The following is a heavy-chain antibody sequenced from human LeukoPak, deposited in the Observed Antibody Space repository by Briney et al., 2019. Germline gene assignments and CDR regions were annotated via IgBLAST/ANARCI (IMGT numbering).Heavy chain of an antibody. CDR1: GFTFSSYA. D-gene: IGHD3-22*01. CDR3: AKDRDSYGYYPYYFDY. J-gene: IGHJ4*02. Sequence: GGSLRLSCPASGFTFSSYAMHWVRQAPGKGLEWVAFIRYDGSNKYYSDSVKGRFTISRDNSKNTLYLQMNSLRAEDTAVYYCAKDRDSYGYYPYYFDYWGQGTLVTVPS. CDR2: IRYDGSNK. V-gene: IGHV3-30*02.